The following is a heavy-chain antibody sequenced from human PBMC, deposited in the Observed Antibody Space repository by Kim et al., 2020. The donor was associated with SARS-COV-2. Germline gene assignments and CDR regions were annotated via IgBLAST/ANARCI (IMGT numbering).Heavy chain of an antibody. CDR3: TREPCSGGSCFGMDV. V-gene: IGHV3-30*07. D-gene: IGHD2-15*01. J-gene: IGHJ6*02. Sequence: DPVKGRFTISRDKSKSTVYLQMSSLRAEDTAVYYCTREPCSGGSCFGMDVWGQGTTVTVSS.